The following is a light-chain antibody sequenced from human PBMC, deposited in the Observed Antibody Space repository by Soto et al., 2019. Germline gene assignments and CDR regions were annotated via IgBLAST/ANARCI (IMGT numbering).Light chain of an antibody. CDR1: QSLLHSNGYKF. J-gene: IGKJ2*01. CDR3: MQALQTPST. V-gene: IGKV2-28*01. Sequence: DIVMTQSPLYLPVTPGEPASISCRSSQSLLHSNGYKFFDWYLQKPGQSPQLLIYLGSNRASGVPDRFSGSESGTDFTLKISRAEAEDVGVYYCMQALQTPSTFGQGTKLEIK. CDR2: LGS.